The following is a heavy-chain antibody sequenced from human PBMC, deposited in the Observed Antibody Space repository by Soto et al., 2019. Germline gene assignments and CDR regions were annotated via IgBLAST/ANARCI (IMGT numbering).Heavy chain of an antibody. CDR3: ARSRQSRYSSSWRGVLYYFDY. V-gene: IGHV4-59*01. Sequence: SETLSLTCTVSGGSISSYYWSWIRQPPGKGLEWIGYIYYSGSTNYNPSLKSRVTISVDTSKNQFSLKLSSVTAADTAVYYCARSRQSRYSSSWRGVLYYFDYWGQGTLVTVSS. CDR2: IYYSGST. D-gene: IGHD6-13*01. CDR1: GGSISSYY. J-gene: IGHJ4*02.